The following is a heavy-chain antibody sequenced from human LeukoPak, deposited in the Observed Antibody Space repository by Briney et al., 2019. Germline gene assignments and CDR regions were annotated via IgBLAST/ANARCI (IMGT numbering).Heavy chain of an antibody. D-gene: IGHD6-13*01. CDR1: GFTFSSYA. CDR2: ISGSGGST. V-gene: IGHV3-23*01. CDR3: AKNLMQQQLGCLDY. Sequence: GGSLRLSCAASGFTFSSYAMSWVRQAPGKGLEWVSAISGSGGSTYYAESVKGRFTISRDNSKDTLFLQMNSLRAEDTAVYYCAKNLMQQQLGCLDYWGQGTLVTVSS. J-gene: IGHJ4*02.